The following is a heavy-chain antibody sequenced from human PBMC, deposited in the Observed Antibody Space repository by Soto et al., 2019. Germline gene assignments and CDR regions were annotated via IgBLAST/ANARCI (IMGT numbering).Heavy chain of an antibody. V-gene: IGHV1-69*04. Sequence: GASVKVSCKASGGTFSSYTISWVRQAPGQGLEWMGRIIPILGIANYAQKFQGRVTITADKSTSTAYMELSSLRSEDTAVYYCAREVTGYCSGGSCYSYWYFDLWGRGTLVTVSS. D-gene: IGHD2-15*01. J-gene: IGHJ2*01. CDR1: GGTFSSYT. CDR2: IIPILGIA. CDR3: AREVTGYCSGGSCYSYWYFDL.